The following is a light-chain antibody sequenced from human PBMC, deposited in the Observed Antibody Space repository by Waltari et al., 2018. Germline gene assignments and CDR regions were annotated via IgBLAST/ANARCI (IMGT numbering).Light chain of an antibody. CDR1: PSVLYSSNNKNY. CDR2: WAS. V-gene: IGKV4-1*01. CDR3: QQFYSLPVT. Sequence: DIVMTQSPDSLAVSLGERATINCKSSPSVLYSSNNKNYVAWYQQKPGQPPKLHVYWASTRESGVPDRFSGSGSGTDFSLTISSLQAEDVAVYYCQQFYSLPVTFGGGTNVEIK. J-gene: IGKJ4*01.